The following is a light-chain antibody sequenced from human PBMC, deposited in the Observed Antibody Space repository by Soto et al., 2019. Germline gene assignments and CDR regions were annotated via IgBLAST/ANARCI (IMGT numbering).Light chain of an antibody. Sequence: EIVMTQSPATLSVSPGEGATLSCKASQNVYNNLAWYQQRPGQPPRLLIYDASTRATGISARFSGRGYGTDFTLTISSLQSEDFAVYFCLQCRNGPPPFGGGTKG. CDR3: LQCRNGPPP. CDR2: DAS. V-gene: IGKV3-15*01. J-gene: IGKJ4*01. CDR1: QNVYNN.